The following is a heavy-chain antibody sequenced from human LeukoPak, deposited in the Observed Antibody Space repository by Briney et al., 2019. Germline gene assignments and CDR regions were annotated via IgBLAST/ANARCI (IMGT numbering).Heavy chain of an antibody. CDR1: GYTFTGYY. CDR3: ARVQWELLPVFDY. V-gene: IGHV1-2*02. Sequence: GASVKVSCKASGYTFTGYYMHWVRQAPGQGLEWMGWINPNSGGTNYAQKFQGRVTMTRDTSISTAYMELSRLRSDDTAVYYCARVQWELLPVFDYWGQGTLVTVSS. J-gene: IGHJ4*02. CDR2: INPNSGGT. D-gene: IGHD1-26*01.